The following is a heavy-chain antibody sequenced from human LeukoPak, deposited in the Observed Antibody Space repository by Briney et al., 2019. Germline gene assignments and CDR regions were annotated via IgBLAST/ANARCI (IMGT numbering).Heavy chain of an antibody. CDR3: ARVVPRDIVVVPGAYYFDY. Sequence: SETLSLTCTVSGGSISSYYWSWIRQPPGKGLEWIGYIYNSGSTNYNPSLKSRVTTSVDTSRNQFSLKLSSVTAADTAVYYCARVVPRDIVVVPGAYYFDYWGQGTLVTVSS. V-gene: IGHV4-59*01. D-gene: IGHD2-2*01. CDR1: GGSISSYY. CDR2: IYNSGST. J-gene: IGHJ4*02.